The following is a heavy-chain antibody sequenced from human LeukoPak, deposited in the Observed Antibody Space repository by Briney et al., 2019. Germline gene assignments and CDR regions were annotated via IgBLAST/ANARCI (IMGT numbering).Heavy chain of an antibody. V-gene: IGHV1-46*01. J-gene: IGHJ5*02. CDR1: GYTFTSYY. CDR3: ARSKAMVRGVKYNWFDP. Sequence: ASVKVSCKASGYTFTSYYMHWVRQAPGQGLEWMGIINPSGGSTSYAQKFQGRVTMTRDTSTSTVYMELSSLRSEDTAVYYCARSKAMVRGVKYNWFDPWGQGTLVTVSS. CDR2: INPSGGST. D-gene: IGHD3-10*01.